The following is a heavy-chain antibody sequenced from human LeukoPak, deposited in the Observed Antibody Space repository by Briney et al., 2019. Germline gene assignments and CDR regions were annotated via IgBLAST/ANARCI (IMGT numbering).Heavy chain of an antibody. CDR3: ARVSWELLRAFDI. V-gene: IGHV1-69*13. CDR1: GGTFSSYA. D-gene: IGHD1-26*01. J-gene: IGHJ3*02. CDR2: IIPIFGTA. Sequence: SVKVSCKASGGTFSSYAISWVRQAPGQGLEWMGGIIPIFGTANYAQKFQGRVTITADESTSTAYMKLSSLRSEDTAVYYCARVSWELLRAFDIWGQGTMVTVSS.